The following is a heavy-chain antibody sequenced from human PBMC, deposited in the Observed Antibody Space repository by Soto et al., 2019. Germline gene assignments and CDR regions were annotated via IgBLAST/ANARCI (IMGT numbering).Heavy chain of an antibody. V-gene: IGHV1-18*01. D-gene: IGHD1-26*01. Sequence: QVQLVQSGAEVKKPGASVKVSCKASGYTFPSYGISWVRQAPGQGLEWMGWISAYNGNTKYAQKLQRRVTTTTDTSTSAAYMELRSLRSDDTAVYYCARDLGGSYYAPVDYWGQGTLVTVSS. CDR1: GYTFPSYG. CDR2: ISAYNGNT. J-gene: IGHJ4*02. CDR3: ARDLGGSYYAPVDY.